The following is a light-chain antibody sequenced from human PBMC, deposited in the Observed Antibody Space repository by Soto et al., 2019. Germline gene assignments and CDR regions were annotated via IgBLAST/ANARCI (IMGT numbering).Light chain of an antibody. Sequence: DIVMTQSPDSLALSLGERATINCKSSQSVFYSSDNKNYLAWYQQKPGQPPKLLIYWASTRESGVPDRFSGSGSGTDFTLTISSLQAEDVAVYYCQQYYNTPYTFGQGTKLEIK. CDR3: QQYYNTPYT. V-gene: IGKV4-1*01. CDR2: WAS. J-gene: IGKJ2*01. CDR1: QSVFYSSDNKNY.